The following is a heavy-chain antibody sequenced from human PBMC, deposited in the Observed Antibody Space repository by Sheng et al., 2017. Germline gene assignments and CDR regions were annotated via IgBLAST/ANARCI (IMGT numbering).Heavy chain of an antibody. V-gene: IGHV3-23*01. J-gene: IGHJ4*02. CDR1: GFTINSYA. CDR3: ARDHGNCIGSNCYQVFDY. CDR2: LSGIGSGINT. D-gene: IGHD2-15*01. Sequence: EVQLLESGGGLVQPGGSLRLSCAASGFTINSYAMSWVRQAPGKGLEWVSGLSGIGSGINTFYADSVKGRFTISRDNSKNTLDLQMNSLRGEDTAIYYCARDHGNCIGSNCYQVFDYWGQGTLVTVSS.